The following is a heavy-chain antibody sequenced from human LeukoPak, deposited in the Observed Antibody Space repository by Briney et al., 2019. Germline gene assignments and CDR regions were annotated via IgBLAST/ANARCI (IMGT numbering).Heavy chain of an antibody. CDR1: GFTFSSYG. V-gene: IGHV3-7*01. CDR3: ARIDGREMATFLLDY. D-gene: IGHD5-24*01. CDR2: IKQDGSEK. Sequence: GGSLRLPCAASGFTFSSYGMHWVRQAPGKGLEWVANIKQDGSEKYYVDSVKGRFTISRDNAKNSLYLQMNSLRAEDTAVYYCARIDGREMATFLLDYWGQGTLVTVSS. J-gene: IGHJ4*02.